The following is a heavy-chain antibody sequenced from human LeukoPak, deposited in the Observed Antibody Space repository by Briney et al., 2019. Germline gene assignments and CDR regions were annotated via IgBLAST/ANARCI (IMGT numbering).Heavy chain of an antibody. J-gene: IGHJ6*02. CDR3: ARYRGRDYYYYGMDV. D-gene: IGHD3-10*01. Sequence: GGSLRLSCAASGFTFSSYAMSWVRQAPGKGLEWVSAISGSGGSTYYADSVKGRFTISRDNSKNTLYLQMNSLRAEDTAVYCCARYRGRDYYYYGMDVWGQGTTVTVSS. V-gene: IGHV3-23*01. CDR1: GFTFSSYA. CDR2: ISGSGGST.